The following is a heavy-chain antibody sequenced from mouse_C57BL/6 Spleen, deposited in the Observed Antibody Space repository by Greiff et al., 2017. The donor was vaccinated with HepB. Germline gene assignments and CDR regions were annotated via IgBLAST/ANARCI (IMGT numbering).Heavy chain of an antibody. CDR3: ARHLAIYYDYEDYAMDY. Sequence: EVKLMESGGGLVQPGGSLKLSCAASGFTFSDYYMYWVRQTPEKRLEWVAYISNGGGSTYYPDTVKGRFTISRDNAKNTLYLQMSRLKSEDTAMYYCARHLAIYYDYEDYAMDYWGQGTSVTVSS. V-gene: IGHV5-12*01. CDR1: GFTFSDYY. CDR2: ISNGGGST. J-gene: IGHJ4*01. D-gene: IGHD2-4*01.